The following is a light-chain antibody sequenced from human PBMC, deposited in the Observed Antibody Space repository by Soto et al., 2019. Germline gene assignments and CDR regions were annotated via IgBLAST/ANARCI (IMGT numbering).Light chain of an antibody. V-gene: IGLV2-14*01. CDR2: DVS. J-gene: IGLJ1*01. Sequence: QSVQTQPASVSGSPGQSITISCTGTSSDVGGYNYVSWYQQHPGKAPKLMIYDVSNRPSGVSNRFSGSKSGNTASLTISGLQAEDEADYYCSSYTSSSTLVVFGTGTKVTV. CDR3: SSYTSSSTLVV. CDR1: SSDVGGYNY.